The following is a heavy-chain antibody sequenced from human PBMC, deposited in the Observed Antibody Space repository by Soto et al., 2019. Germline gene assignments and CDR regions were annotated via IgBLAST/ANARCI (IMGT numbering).Heavy chain of an antibody. V-gene: IGHV2-5*02. Sequence: TLSLTCDVSGDTISTGGYTWAWIRQPPGKALEWLALIYWDNDKRYSPSLRSRLTITKDTSKNQVVLTVANVDPVDTATYYCAHTYETSWRNFGYWAQGILVTVSS. D-gene: IGHD3-22*01. J-gene: IGHJ4*02. CDR3: AHTYETSWRNFGY. CDR2: IYWDNDK. CDR1: GDTISTGGYT.